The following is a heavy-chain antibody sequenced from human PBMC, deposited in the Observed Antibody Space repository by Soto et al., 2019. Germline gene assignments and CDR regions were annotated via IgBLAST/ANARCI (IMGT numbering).Heavy chain of an antibody. CDR1: GYTFTSYG. D-gene: IGHD2-15*01. CDR3: ARDGLYYCSGGSCYLNY. J-gene: IGHJ4*02. V-gene: IGHV1-18*01. Sequence: ASVKVSCKASGYTFTSYGISWVRQAPGQGLEWMGWISAYNGNTNYAQKLQGRVTMTTDTSTSTAYMELRSLRSDDTAVYYCARDGLYYCSGGSCYLNYWGQGTLVTVS. CDR2: ISAYNGNT.